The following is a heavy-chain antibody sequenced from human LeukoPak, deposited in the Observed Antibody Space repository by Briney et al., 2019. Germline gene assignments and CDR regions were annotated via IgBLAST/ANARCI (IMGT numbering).Heavy chain of an antibody. CDR3: ARSYGSGSYGNWFDP. CDR1: GGSFSGYY. V-gene: IGHV4-34*01. D-gene: IGHD3-10*01. CDR2: INHSGST. Sequence: SETLSLTCAVYGGSFSGYYWSWIRQPPGKGLEWIGEINHSGSTNYNPSLKSRVTISVDSSKNQFSLKLSSVTAADTAVYYCARSYGSGSYGNWFDPWGQGTLVTVSS. J-gene: IGHJ5*02.